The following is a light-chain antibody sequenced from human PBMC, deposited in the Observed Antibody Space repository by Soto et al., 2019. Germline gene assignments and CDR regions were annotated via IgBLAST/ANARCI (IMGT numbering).Light chain of an antibody. V-gene: IGKV3-20*01. CDR2: GAS. J-gene: IGKJ1*01. Sequence: EIVLTQSPGTLSLSPGERATVSCRASQSVSSTYLAWYQQKPGQAPRLLIFGASSRATGIPDRFSGSGSGTDFTLTISRLEPEDFAVYYCQQYGSSPPTWTFGQGTKV. CDR1: QSVSSTY. CDR3: QQYGSSPPTWT.